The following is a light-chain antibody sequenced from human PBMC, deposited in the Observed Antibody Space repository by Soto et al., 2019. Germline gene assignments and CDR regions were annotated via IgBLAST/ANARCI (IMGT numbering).Light chain of an antibody. CDR3: QQYGSSPIT. V-gene: IGKV3-20*01. J-gene: IGKJ5*01. CDR2: GAS. Sequence: EIVLTQSPGTLSLSPGERATLSCRASQSVNSNYLAWYQQSPGQAPRLLIYGASSRATGIPDKFSGSGSGTDFTLTISRLEPEDFAVYYCQQYGSSPITFGQGTRLEIK. CDR1: QSVNSNY.